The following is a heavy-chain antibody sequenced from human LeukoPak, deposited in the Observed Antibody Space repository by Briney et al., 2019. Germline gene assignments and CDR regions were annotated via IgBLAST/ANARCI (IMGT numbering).Heavy chain of an antibody. V-gene: IGHV3-13*01. J-gene: IGHJ4*02. D-gene: IGHD3-9*01. CDR2: IGTAGDT. CDR3: ARAGAGRYFEDPNFDY. Sequence: GGSLRLSCAASGFTFSSYDMHWVRQATGKGLEWVSAIGTAGDTYYPGSVKGRFTISRENAKNSLYLQMNSLRAGDTAVNYCARAGAGRYFEDPNFDYWGQGTLVTVSS. CDR1: GFTFSSYD.